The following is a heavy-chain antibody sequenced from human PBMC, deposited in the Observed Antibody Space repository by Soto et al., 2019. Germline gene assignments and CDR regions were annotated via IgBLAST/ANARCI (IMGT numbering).Heavy chain of an antibody. D-gene: IGHD6-19*01. CDR3: ARHGQWLVTGYFYYGMDV. J-gene: IGHJ6*02. CDR1: GGSISSYY. Sequence: QVQLQESGPGLVKPSETLSLTCTVSGGSISSYYWSWIRQPPGKGLEWIGYIYYSGSTNYNPSLKRRVTISVDTSMNQFSLKLSSVTAADSAVYYCARHGQWLVTGYFYYGMDVWGQGTTVTVSS. V-gene: IGHV4-59*08. CDR2: IYYSGST.